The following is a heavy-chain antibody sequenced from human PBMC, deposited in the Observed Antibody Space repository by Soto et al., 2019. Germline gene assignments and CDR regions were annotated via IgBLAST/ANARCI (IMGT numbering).Heavy chain of an antibody. V-gene: IGHV4-61*01. D-gene: IGHD4-17*01. J-gene: IGHJ4*02. Sequence: KPSETLSLTCPVSGGSVSDKTYYWSWIRQPPGKRLEWIGYVYYSGTTNYNPSLKSRVTISVDLSKNRFSLRLSSVTTADTALYYCARTTAVPNTLRSRYFFDYWGQGTLVTVSS. CDR1: GGSVSDKTYY. CDR3: ARTTAVPNTLRSRYFFDY. CDR2: VYYSGTT.